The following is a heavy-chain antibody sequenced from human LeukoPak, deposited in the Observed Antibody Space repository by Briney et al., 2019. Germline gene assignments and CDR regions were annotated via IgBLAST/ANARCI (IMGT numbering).Heavy chain of an antibody. Sequence: SETLSLTCTVSGGSVSSGSYYWSWIRQPPGKGLEWIGYIYYSGSTNYNPSLKSRVTISVDTSKNQFSLKLSSVTAADTVVYYCARDSDYGWTNYYYGMDVWGQGTTVTVSS. J-gene: IGHJ6*02. V-gene: IGHV4-61*01. D-gene: IGHD4-17*01. CDR2: IYYSGST. CDR1: GGSVSSGSYY. CDR3: ARDSDYGWTNYYYGMDV.